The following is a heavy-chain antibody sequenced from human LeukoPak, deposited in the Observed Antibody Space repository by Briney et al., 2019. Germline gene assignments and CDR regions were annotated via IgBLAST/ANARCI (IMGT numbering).Heavy chain of an antibody. J-gene: IGHJ4*02. CDR2: IRYDGSSE. D-gene: IGHD3-10*01. Sequence: GGSLRLSCAASGFVFSDYGMHWVRQAPGKGLEWVAFIRYDGSSEFYADSVKGRFTISRDNSKNTLYLQMNSLRAEDTAVYYCARDYGSGSYFSGSLNYFDYWGQGTLVTVSS. CDR3: ARDYGSGSYFSGSLNYFDY. CDR1: GFVFSDYG. V-gene: IGHV3-30*02.